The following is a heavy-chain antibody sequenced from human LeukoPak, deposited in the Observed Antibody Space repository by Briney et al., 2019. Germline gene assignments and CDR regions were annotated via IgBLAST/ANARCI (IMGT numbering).Heavy chain of an antibody. CDR3: ARRGPSVAGPYDY. J-gene: IGHJ4*02. CDR1: GFTFSSYG. D-gene: IGHD6-19*01. CDR2: ISSSSSYI. Sequence: GSLRLSCAASGFTFSSYGINWGRQAPGKGLEWVSSISSSSSYIYSADSVKGRFTISRDNAKNSLYLQMNSLRAEDTAVYYCARRGPSVAGPYDYWGQGTLVTVSS. V-gene: IGHV3-21*01.